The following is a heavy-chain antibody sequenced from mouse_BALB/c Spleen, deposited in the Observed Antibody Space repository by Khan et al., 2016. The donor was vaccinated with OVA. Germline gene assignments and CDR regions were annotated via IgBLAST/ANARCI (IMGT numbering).Heavy chain of an antibody. Sequence: QVQLKESGAELVKPGASVRLSCKASGYTFTSYYLYWVKQRPGQGLEWIGDINPSSGGTNFNEKFTSKATLTVDKSSSTAYIQINSLTSEDSAVYYGTRSGYGSFAYWGQGTLVTVSA. J-gene: IGHJ3*01. CDR2: INPSSGGT. CDR3: TRSGYGSFAY. D-gene: IGHD2-2*01. CDR1: GYTFTSYY. V-gene: IGHV1S81*02.